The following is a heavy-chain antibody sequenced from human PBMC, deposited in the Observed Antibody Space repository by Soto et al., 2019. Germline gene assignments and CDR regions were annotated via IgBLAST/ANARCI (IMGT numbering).Heavy chain of an antibody. CDR2: IIPVFGSS. D-gene: IGHD4-4*01. CDR3: ARSKTEYYYYYGMDV. V-gene: IGHV1-69*12. J-gene: IGHJ6*02. CDR1: GGTFSTYF. Sequence: QVQLVQSGAEVEKPGSSVTVSCKTSGGTFSTYFISWVRQAPGQGLEWMGGIIPVFGSSYYAQKFQGRVTSTADESTTTAYMELSSLRSEDTAVYYCARSKTEYYYYYGMDVWGQGTTVTVSS.